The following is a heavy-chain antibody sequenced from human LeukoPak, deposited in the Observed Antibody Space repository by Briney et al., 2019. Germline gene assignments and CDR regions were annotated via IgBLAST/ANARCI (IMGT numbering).Heavy chain of an antibody. CDR3: ARGGDIVATSYFDY. CDR2: INHSGST. V-gene: IGHV4-34*01. D-gene: IGHD5-12*01. CDR1: GVSFSGYY. Sequence: KASETLSLTCAVYGVSFSGYYWSWIRQPPGKGLEWIGEINHSGSTNYNPSLKSRVTISVDTSKNQFSLKLSSVTAADTAVYYCARGGDIVATSYFDYWGQGTLVTVSS. J-gene: IGHJ4*02.